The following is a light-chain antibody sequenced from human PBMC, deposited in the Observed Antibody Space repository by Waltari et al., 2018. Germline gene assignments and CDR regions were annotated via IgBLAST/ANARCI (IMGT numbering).Light chain of an antibody. CDR3: CSYAGSYSFV. J-gene: IGLJ2*01. Sequence: QSALTQPRSVSGSPGQSVTISCTGTSSDVGDYNYVSWDQQHPDKAPKLMIYDVTKRPSGVPDRFSGSKSGNTASLTISGLQAEDEAEYYCCSYAGSYSFVFGGGTKLTVL. CDR1: SSDVGDYNY. V-gene: IGLV2-11*01. CDR2: DVT.